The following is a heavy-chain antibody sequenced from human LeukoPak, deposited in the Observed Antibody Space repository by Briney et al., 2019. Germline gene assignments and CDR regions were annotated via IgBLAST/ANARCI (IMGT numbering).Heavy chain of an antibody. CDR2: INHSGST. V-gene: IGHV4-34*01. CDR3: ARGGGGSYYFDY. J-gene: IGHJ4*02. D-gene: IGHD1-26*01. CDR1: GGSFSGYY. Sequence: SATLSLTCAVYGGSFSGYYWSWIRQPPGKGLEWIGEINHSGSTNYNPSLKSRVTISVDTSKNQFSLKLSSVTAADTAVYYCARGGGGSYYFDYWGQGTLVTVSS.